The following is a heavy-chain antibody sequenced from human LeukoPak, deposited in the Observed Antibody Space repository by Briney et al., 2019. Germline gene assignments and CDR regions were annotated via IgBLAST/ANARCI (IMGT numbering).Heavy chain of an antibody. J-gene: IGHJ3*02. CDR2: IYSSETT. Sequence: SETLSLTCTVSGGSITGHHWSWIRQPPGKGLEWVGYIYSSETTNYKPSLKSRVTISADTSKNQFSLKLTSVTAADTAIYYCARRNDFDIWGQGTMVTVSS. CDR3: ARRNDFDI. V-gene: IGHV4-4*08. CDR1: GGSITGHH.